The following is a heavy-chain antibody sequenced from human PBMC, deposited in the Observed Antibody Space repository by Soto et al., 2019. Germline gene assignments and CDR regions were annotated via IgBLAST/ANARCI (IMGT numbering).Heavy chain of an antibody. Sequence: QLQLQESGPGLVKPSETLSLTCTVSGGSISSSTYYWGWIRQPPGKGLEWIGSIYYSGSTYYNPSLKSGGTIAVDKSKHQFSLKMSSVTAADTAVYYCARDDPVTFTLDTGNFGYWGQGTLVTVSS. J-gene: IGHJ4*02. CDR1: GGSISSSTYY. V-gene: IGHV4-39*02. CDR3: ARDDPVTFTLDTGNFGY. CDR2: IYYSGST. D-gene: IGHD3-10*01.